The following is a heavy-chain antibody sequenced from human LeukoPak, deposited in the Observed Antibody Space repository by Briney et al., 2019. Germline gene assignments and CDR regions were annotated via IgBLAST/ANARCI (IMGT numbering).Heavy chain of an antibody. J-gene: IGHJ6*02. CDR2: FDPEDGET. D-gene: IGHD4-23*01. CDR1: GGTFSSYA. Sequence: ASVKVSCKASGGTFSSYAISWVRQAPGKGLEWMGGFDPEDGETIYAQKFQGRVTMTEDTSTDTAYMELSSLRSEDTAVYYCATRVFGGYGMDVWGQGTTVTVSS. CDR3: ATRVFGGYGMDV. V-gene: IGHV1-24*01.